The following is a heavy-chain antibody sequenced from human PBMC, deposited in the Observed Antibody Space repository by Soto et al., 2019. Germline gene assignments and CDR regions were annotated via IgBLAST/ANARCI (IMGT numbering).Heavy chain of an antibody. V-gene: IGHV4-59*01. CDR3: ARYSGTYYVY. Sequence: QVQLQESGPGLVKPSETLSLTCTVSGGSISSYYWSWIRQPPGKGLEWIGFIYYSGSSSYNPSLKSRVPISVDTSKNQFSMQLSSVTAADTAVCYCARYSGTYYVYWGQGILVTVSS. CDR2: IYYSGSS. CDR1: GGSISSYY. D-gene: IGHD1-26*01. J-gene: IGHJ4*02.